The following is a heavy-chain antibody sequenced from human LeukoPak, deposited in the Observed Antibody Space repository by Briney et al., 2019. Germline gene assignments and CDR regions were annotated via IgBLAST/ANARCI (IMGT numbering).Heavy chain of an antibody. D-gene: IGHD3-10*01. CDR1: GFTFSDYY. CDR2: IYYSGST. J-gene: IGHJ6*02. CDR3: ARARGYYYYGMDV. V-gene: IGHV4-31*02. Sequence: LRLPCAASGFTFSDYYMSWIRQHPGKGLEWIGYIYYSGSTYYNPSLKSRVTISVDTSKNQFSLKLSSVTAADTAVYYCARARGYYYYGMDVWGQGTTVTVSS.